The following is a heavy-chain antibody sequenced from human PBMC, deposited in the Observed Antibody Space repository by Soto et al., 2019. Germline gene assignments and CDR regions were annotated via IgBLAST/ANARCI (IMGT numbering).Heavy chain of an antibody. CDR3: ARALSGRSLNTEY. CDR2: IWYDGSNY. CDR1: KFTFSTYG. Sequence: QVQLVESGGGAVQPGRSLRLSCAASKFTFSTYGMHWVRQAPGKGLEWVAFIWYDGSNYFYADSVKGRFTMSRDNSKNTLYLQMNILRAEDTAVYYCARALSGRSLNTEYWGQGTLVTVSS. V-gene: IGHV3-33*01. J-gene: IGHJ4*02. D-gene: IGHD1-26*01.